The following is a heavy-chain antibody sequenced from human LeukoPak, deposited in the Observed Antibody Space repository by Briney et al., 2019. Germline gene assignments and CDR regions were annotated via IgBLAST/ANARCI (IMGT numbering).Heavy chain of an antibody. CDR2: TRNEANIYTT. CDR1: GFIFSDHY. Sequence: GGSLRLSCAASGFIFSDHYMDWVRQAPGKGLEWVGRTRNEANIYTTKYAASVKGRFTISRDDSKNSLYLQMNSLKTEDTAVYYCARAPPYYDILTGYPEDWFDPWGQGTLVTVSS. V-gene: IGHV3-72*01. CDR3: ARAPPYYDILTGYPEDWFDP. D-gene: IGHD3-9*01. J-gene: IGHJ5*02.